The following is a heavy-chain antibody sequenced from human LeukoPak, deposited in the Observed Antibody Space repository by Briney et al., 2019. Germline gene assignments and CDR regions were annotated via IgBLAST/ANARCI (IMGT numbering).Heavy chain of an antibody. J-gene: IGHJ1*01. CDR3: ARALSGTYGLFQH. CDR2: IYYSGST. CDR1: GGSISNYY. V-gene: IGHV4-59*01. D-gene: IGHD1-26*01. Sequence: SETLSLTCTVSGGSISNYYWSWIRQPPGKGLEWIGYIYYSGSTYYNPSPRSRVTISVDTSKNQFSLNLNSVTAADTAVYYCARALSGTYGLFQHWGQGALVTVSS.